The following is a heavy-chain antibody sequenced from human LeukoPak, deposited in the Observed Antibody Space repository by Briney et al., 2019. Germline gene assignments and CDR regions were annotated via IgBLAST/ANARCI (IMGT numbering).Heavy chain of an antibody. CDR2: INHNGNVN. Sequence: GGSLRLSCAASGFTFSSYWMNWARQAPGKGLEWVASINHNGNVNYYVDSVKGRFTISRDNAKNSLYLQMNSLRAEDTAVYYCAREYYDSSGCLDYWGQGTLVTVSS. D-gene: IGHD3-22*01. V-gene: IGHV3-7*01. CDR1: GFTFSSYW. J-gene: IGHJ4*02. CDR3: AREYYDSSGCLDY.